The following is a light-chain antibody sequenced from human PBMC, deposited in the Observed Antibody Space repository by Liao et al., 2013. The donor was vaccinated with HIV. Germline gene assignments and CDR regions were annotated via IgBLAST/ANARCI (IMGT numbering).Light chain of an antibody. V-gene: IGLV3-21*01. CDR1: NIGSKS. CDR3: QVWDSSTVI. Sequence: SYELTQPPSVSVAPGMTARITCGGNNIGSKSVHWYQQKPGQAPVLVIYYDSDRPSGIPERFSGSNSGNTATLTISRVEAGDEADYYCQVWDSSTVIFGGGTKLTVL. CDR2: YDS. J-gene: IGLJ2*01.